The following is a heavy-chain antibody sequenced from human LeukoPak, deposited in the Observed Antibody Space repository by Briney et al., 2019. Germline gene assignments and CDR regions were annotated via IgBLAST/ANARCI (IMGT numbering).Heavy chain of an antibody. V-gene: IGHV1-2*04. D-gene: IGHD3-22*01. J-gene: IGHJ6*02. CDR3: ARDVTYYDTPIPYYYYGMDV. CDR2: INPNSGGT. Sequence: ASVKVSCKASGYTFTGYYMHWVRQAPGQGLEWMGWINPNSGGTNYAQKFQGWVTMTRDTSISTAYMELSRLRSDDTAVYYCARDVTYYDTPIPYYYYGMDVWGQGTTVTVSS. CDR1: GYTFTGYY.